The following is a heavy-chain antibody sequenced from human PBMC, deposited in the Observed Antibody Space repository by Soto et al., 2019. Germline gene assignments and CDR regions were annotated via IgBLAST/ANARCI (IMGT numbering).Heavy chain of an antibody. J-gene: IGHJ4*02. CDR3: ARGPWVGATPLEY. Sequence: PGGSLRLSCAASGFTVSSNYMSWVRQAPGKGLEWVSFIYSGGSTYYAGSVKGRFTISRDNSKNTLYLQMNSLRAEDMAVYYCARGPWVGATPLEYWGQGTLVTVSS. V-gene: IGHV3-66*01. CDR1: GFTVSSNY. D-gene: IGHD1-26*01. CDR2: IYSGGST.